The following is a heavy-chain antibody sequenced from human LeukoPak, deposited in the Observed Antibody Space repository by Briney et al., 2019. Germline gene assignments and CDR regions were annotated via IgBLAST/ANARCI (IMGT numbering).Heavy chain of an antibody. CDR1: GFTFSSYG. J-gene: IGHJ6*03. CDR2: IRYDGSNQ. CDR3: ARSPGNWGRYGDYVPYYYYYMDV. D-gene: IGHD4-17*01. Sequence: PGGSLRLSCAPSGFTFSSYGMHWVRQAPGKGLEWVAFIRYDGSNQYYADSVKGRFTISRDNSKNTLYLQMNSLRAEDTAVYYCARSPGNWGRYGDYVPYYYYYMDVWGKGTTVTVSS. V-gene: IGHV3-30*02.